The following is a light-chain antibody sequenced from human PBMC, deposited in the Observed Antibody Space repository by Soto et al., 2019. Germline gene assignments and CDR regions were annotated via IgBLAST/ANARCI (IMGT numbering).Light chain of an antibody. CDR3: AAWDDSLNGRV. J-gene: IGLJ1*01. CDR1: SSNIGSNT. CDR2: SNN. Sequence: QSLLTQPPSASGTPGQRVTISCSGSSSNIGSNTVNWYQQLPGTAPKLLIYSNNQRPSGVPDRFSGSKSGTSASLAISGPQSEDEADYYCAAWDDSLNGRVFGTGTKDTVL. V-gene: IGLV1-44*01.